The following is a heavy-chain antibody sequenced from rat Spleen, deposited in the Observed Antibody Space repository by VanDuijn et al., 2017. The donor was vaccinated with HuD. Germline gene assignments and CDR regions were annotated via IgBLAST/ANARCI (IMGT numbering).Heavy chain of an antibody. J-gene: IGHJ3*01. V-gene: IGHV3-3*01. CDR1: GYSITSSYR. Sequence: EVQLQESGPGLVKPSQSLSLTCSVTGYSITSSYRWNWIRNFPGNKLEWMGYINNAGSTNYNPSLQSRISLTRDTSKNQFFLQVNSVTTEDTATYFCAATYYGYASWFAYWGQGTLVTVSS. D-gene: IGHD1-9*01. CDR2: INNAGST. CDR3: AATYYGYASWFAY.